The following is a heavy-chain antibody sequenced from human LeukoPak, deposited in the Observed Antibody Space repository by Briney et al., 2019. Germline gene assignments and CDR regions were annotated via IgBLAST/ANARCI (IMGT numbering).Heavy chain of an antibody. J-gene: IGHJ6*03. D-gene: IGHD3-22*01. CDR2: ISSTSACI. CDR1: GCSFSRYS. Sequence: GGAPRVSCVHSGCSFSRYSMNWVRPAPRGGREWVASISSTSACIYYADSEKGRFTISRDTAKNSLFLQMNSLRAEDTAIYYCARDYFDSSDYPQTYYYYYMDVWGKGTTVTVS. CDR3: ARDYFDSSDYPQTYYYYYMDV. V-gene: IGHV3-21*01.